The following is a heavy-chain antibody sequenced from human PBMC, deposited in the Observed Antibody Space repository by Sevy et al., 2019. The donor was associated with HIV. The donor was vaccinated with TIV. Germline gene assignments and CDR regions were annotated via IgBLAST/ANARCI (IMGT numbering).Heavy chain of an antibody. V-gene: IGHV3-23*01. D-gene: IGHD3-22*01. CDR3: AGRLDYFDSSGFSY. J-gene: IGHJ4*02. CDR2: ISGSGGST. Sequence: GGSLRLSCAASGFTFSSYAMSWVRQAPGKGLEWVSAISGSGGSTYYADSVKGRFTISRDNSKNTLYLQMNSLRAEDTAVYYCAGRLDYFDSSGFSYWGQGTLVTVSS. CDR1: GFTFSSYA.